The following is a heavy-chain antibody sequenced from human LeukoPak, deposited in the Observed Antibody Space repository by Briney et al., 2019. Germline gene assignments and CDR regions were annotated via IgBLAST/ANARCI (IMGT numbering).Heavy chain of an antibody. CDR2: IYSGGST. D-gene: IGHD6-13*01. J-gene: IGHJ6*02. V-gene: IGHV3-53*01. Sequence: GGSLRLSCAASGFTVSSNYMSWVRQAPGKGLEWVSVIYSGGSTYYADSVKGRFTISRDNSKNTLYLQMNSLRAEDTAVYYCAVIPGYSSSWPYYYYGMDVWGQGTTVTVSS. CDR1: GFTVSSNY. CDR3: AVIPGYSSSWPYYYYGMDV.